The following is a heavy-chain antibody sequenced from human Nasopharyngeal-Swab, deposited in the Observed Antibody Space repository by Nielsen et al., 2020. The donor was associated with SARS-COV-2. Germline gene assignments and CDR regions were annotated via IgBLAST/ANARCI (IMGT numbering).Heavy chain of an antibody. CDR3: ATSIAARPGSDFVY. V-gene: IGHV4-34*01. D-gene: IGHD6-6*01. J-gene: IGHJ4*02. CDR2: INHSGST. Sequence: WIRQPPGKGLEWIGEINHSGSTNYNPSLKSRVTISVDTSKNQFSLKLSSVTAADTAVYYCATSIAARPGSDFVYWGQGTLVTVSS.